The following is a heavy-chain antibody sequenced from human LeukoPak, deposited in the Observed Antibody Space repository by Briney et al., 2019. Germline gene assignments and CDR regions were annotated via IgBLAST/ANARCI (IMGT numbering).Heavy chain of an antibody. J-gene: IGHJ4*02. CDR3: ARVGGYDFWSGSPTYYFDY. CDR2: MNPNSGNK. V-gene: IGHV1-8*01. CDR1: GYTFTSYD. D-gene: IGHD3-3*01. Sequence: ASVKVSCKASGYTFTSYDINWVRQATGQGLEWMGWMNPNSGNKGYAQKFQGRVTMTRNTSISTAYMELSSLRSEDTAVYYCARVGGYDFWSGSPTYYFDYWGQGTLVTVSS.